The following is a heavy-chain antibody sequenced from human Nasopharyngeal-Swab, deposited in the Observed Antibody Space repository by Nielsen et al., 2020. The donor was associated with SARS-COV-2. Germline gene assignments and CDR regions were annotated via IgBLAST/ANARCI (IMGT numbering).Heavy chain of an antibody. J-gene: IGHJ6*03. CDR2: INPNSGGT. Sequence: ASVKVSCKASGYTFTGYYMHWVRQAPGQGLESMGWINPNSGGTNYAQKFQGWVTMTRDTSISTAYMELSRLRSDDTAVYYCARGPGGYCTNGVCPNYYYMDVWGKGTTVTVSS. D-gene: IGHD2-8*01. CDR1: GYTFTGYY. V-gene: IGHV1-2*04. CDR3: ARGPGGYCTNGVCPNYYYMDV.